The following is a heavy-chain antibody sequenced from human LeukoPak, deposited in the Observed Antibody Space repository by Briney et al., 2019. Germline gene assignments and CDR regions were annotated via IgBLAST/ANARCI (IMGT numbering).Heavy chain of an antibody. Sequence: PGGSLRLSCLGSGFAFRAHDMHWVRQAPGKGPAWVAHIQDEGISKTYGDSVKGRFAISRDNSKNMVDLDMASLTVADTALYYCAKARDSANYYFDSWGHGTLVIVSS. CDR2: IQDEGISK. D-gene: IGHD1-26*01. CDR3: AKARDSANYYFDS. J-gene: IGHJ4*01. V-gene: IGHV3-30*02. CDR1: GFAFRAHD.